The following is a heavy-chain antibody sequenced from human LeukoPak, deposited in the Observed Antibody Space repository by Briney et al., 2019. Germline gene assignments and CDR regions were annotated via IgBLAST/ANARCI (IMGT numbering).Heavy chain of an antibody. CDR3: ARDYGRPWGDNWYFDL. J-gene: IGHJ2*01. V-gene: IGHV4-59*01. D-gene: IGHD3-16*01. CDR1: GGSISSYY. Sequence: PSETLSLTCTVSGGSISSYYWSWIRQPPGKGLEWIGYIYYSGSTNYNPSLKSQVTISVDTSKNQFSLKLSSVTAADTAVYYCARDYGRPWGDNWYFDLWGRGTLVTVSS. CDR2: IYYSGST.